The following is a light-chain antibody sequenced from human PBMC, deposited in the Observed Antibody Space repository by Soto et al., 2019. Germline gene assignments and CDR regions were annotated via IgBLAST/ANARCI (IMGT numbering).Light chain of an antibody. CDR2: GAS. CDR3: QQYNNWPPVT. Sequence: EIVMTQSPATLSVSPGERATLSCRASQSVSSNLAWYQQKPGQAPRLLIYGASTKATGIPARFSGSGSGTEFTLTISSLQSEDFAVYYCQQYNNWPPVTFGQGTKVEIK. V-gene: IGKV3-15*01. J-gene: IGKJ1*01. CDR1: QSVSSN.